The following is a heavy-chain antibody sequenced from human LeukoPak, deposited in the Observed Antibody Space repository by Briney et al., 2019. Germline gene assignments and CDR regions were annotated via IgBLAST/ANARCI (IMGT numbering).Heavy chain of an antibody. V-gene: IGHV4-59*12. Sequence: SETLSLTCTVSGGSISSYYWSWIRQPPGKGLEWIGYIYYSGSTNYNPSLKSRVTISVDTSKNQFSLKLSSVTAAGTAVYYCARGDYLDYWGQGTLVTVSS. J-gene: IGHJ4*02. CDR1: GGSISSYY. CDR2: IYYSGST. CDR3: ARGDYLDY.